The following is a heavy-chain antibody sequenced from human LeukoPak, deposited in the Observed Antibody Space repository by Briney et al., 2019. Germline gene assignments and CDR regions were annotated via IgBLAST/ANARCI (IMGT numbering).Heavy chain of an antibody. D-gene: IGHD2-8*01. CDR2: SNGDGTTT. J-gene: IGHJ4*02. Sequence: GGSLRLSCAASGFTFSSYWMHWVRQAPGKGLVWVSRSNGDGTTTSYADSVKGRFTISRDNAKSTLYLQMNSLRDEDTAVYYCARAKGWSLYDYWGQGILVTVSS. CDR3: ARAKGWSLYDY. V-gene: IGHV3-74*01. CDR1: GFTFSSYW.